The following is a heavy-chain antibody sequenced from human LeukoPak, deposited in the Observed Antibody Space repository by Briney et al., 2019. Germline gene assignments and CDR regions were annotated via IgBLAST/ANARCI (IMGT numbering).Heavy chain of an antibody. CDR2: INPNSGDT. V-gene: IGHV1-2*02. J-gene: IGHJ5*02. CDR3: ARVQYQLLFEGNWFDP. Sequence: ASVKVSCKASGYTFTGYYIHWVRQAPGQGLEWMGWINPNSGDTNYAQKFQGRVTMPRDTSISTAYMDLNSLISDDTAVYYCARVQYQLLFEGNWFDPWGQGTLVTVSS. D-gene: IGHD2-2*01. CDR1: GYTFTGYY.